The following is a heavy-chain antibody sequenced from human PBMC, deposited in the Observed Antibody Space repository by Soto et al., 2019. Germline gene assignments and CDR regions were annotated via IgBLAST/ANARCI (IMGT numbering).Heavy chain of an antibody. D-gene: IGHD3-22*01. V-gene: IGHV4-39*01. CDR2: IYHTGSA. Sequence: SETLSLTCSVSGDSISNSRFYWAWIRQPPGEGLEWIGSIYHTGSAYYNPSLKSRVTISVDTSKNQFSLKLTSVTAADATLYYCARDFFDSSDYTTNWFDPWGQGTLVTVS. J-gene: IGHJ5*02. CDR1: GDSISNSRFY. CDR3: ARDFFDSSDYTTNWFDP.